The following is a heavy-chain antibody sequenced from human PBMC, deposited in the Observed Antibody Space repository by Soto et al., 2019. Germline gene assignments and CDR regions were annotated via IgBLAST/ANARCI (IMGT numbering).Heavy chain of an antibody. J-gene: IGHJ6*02. D-gene: IGHD2-8*01. CDR2: IRGSGGST. Sequence: EVQLLESGGGLVQPGGSLRLSCAASGFTFSSYAMSWVRQAPGKGLEWVSAIRGSGGSTYYADSVKGRFTIARDKSKNMFYLQMHGMRAEDTVVYYCAQGCYYYYGMDVWGQGTTVTVSS. CDR3: AQGCYYYYGMDV. CDR1: GFTFSSYA. V-gene: IGHV3-23*01.